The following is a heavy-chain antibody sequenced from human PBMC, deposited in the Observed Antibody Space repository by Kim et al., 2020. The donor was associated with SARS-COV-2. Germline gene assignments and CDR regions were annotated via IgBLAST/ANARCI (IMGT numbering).Heavy chain of an antibody. V-gene: IGHV4-39*01. CDR1: GGSISSSSYY. J-gene: IGHJ4*02. D-gene: IGHD4-17*01. CDR3: ARCGTTVTTFYSVYFDY. Sequence: SETLSLTCTVSGGSISSSSYYWVWIRQPPGKGLEWIGSIYYSGSTYYNPSLKSRVTISVDASKNQFSLKLSSVTAADTAVYYCARCGTTVTTFYSVYFDYWGQGTLVTVSS. CDR2: IYYSGST.